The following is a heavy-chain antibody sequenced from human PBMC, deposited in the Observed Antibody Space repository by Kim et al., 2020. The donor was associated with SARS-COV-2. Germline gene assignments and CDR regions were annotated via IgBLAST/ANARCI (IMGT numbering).Heavy chain of an antibody. CDR2: IIPIFGTA. V-gene: IGHV1-69*13. CDR1: GGTFSSYA. D-gene: IGHD3-3*01. J-gene: IGHJ6*02. Sequence: SVKVSCKASGGTFSSYAISWVRQAPGQGLEWMGGIIPIFGTANYAQKFQGRVTITADESTSTAYMELSSLRSEDTAVYYCARDAYYDFWSGYYSTYYYYYYGMDVWGQGTTVTVSS. CDR3: ARDAYYDFWSGYYSTYYYYYYGMDV.